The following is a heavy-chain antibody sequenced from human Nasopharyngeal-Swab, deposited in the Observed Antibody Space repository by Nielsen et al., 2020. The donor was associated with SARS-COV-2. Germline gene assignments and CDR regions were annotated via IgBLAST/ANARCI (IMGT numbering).Heavy chain of an antibody. D-gene: IGHD3-3*01. CDR2: IYISGST. Sequence: SKTLSPTFTVSGGSISSARYYWTWIRQRAGKGLAWIWRIYISGSTNYNPSLKSRVTISVDTTKNQFSLKLSSVTAAETAVYYCARGGAYAYDFWSGYYPHYYYYMDVWGKGTTVTVSS. CDR1: GGSISSARYY. V-gene: IGHV4-61*02. J-gene: IGHJ6*03. CDR3: ARGGAYAYDFWSGYYPHYYYYMDV.